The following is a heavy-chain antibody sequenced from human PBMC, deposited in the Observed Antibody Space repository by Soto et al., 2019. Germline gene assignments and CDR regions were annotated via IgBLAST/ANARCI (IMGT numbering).Heavy chain of an antibody. CDR3: ARHCSGGSCYLTTTVTPTV. CDR2: INHSGST. D-gene: IGHD2-15*01. Sequence: QVQLQQWGAGLLKPSETLSLTCAVYGGSFSGYYWSWIRQPPGKGLEWIGEINHSGSTNYNPSLKSRVTISVDTSKNQFSLKLSSGTAADTAVYYCARHCSGGSCYLTTTVTPTVWGQGTLVTVSS. V-gene: IGHV4-34*01. CDR1: GGSFSGYY. J-gene: IGHJ4*02.